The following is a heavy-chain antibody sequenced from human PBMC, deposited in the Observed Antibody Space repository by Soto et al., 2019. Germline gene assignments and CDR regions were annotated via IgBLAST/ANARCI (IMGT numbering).Heavy chain of an antibody. D-gene: IGHD3-10*01. CDR2: IYSGGST. Sequence: EVQLVETGGGLIQPGGSLRLSCAASGFTVSSNYMSWVRQAPGKGLEWVSVIYSGGSTYYADSVKGRFTISKDNSKNTLYLQMNSLRADDTVVYYCASMVWGAPVGYWGQGSLVTVSS. V-gene: IGHV3-53*02. J-gene: IGHJ4*02. CDR3: ASMVWGAPVGY. CDR1: GFTVSSNY.